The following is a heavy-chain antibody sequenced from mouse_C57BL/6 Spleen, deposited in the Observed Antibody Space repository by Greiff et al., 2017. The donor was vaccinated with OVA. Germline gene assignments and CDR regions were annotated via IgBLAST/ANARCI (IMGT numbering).Heavy chain of an antibody. J-gene: IGHJ1*03. CDR3: ARYEAKGGYYDWYFDV. CDR2: ISYSGST. Sequence: EVMLVESGPGLAKPSQTLSLTCSVTGYSITSDYWNWIRKFPGNKLEYMGYISYSGSTYYNPSLKSRISITRDTSKNQYYLQLNSVTTEDTATYYCARYEAKGGYYDWYFDVWGTGTTVTVSS. V-gene: IGHV3-8*01. D-gene: IGHD2-3*01. CDR1: GYSITSDY.